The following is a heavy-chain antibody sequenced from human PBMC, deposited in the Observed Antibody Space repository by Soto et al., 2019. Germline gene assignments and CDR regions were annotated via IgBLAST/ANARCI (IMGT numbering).Heavy chain of an antibody. CDR3: ASHRGNTFGPYDD. D-gene: IGHD3-16*01. Sequence: VQLQESGPGLVRPSGTLSLTCAVSGASISSGNWWSWVRQSPGKGLEWIGEIYHSGSTNHNPSLKSRVLISVDKSRNQFSLKLSSVTAADTAVYFCASHRGNTFGPYDDWGQGTQVTVSS. V-gene: IGHV4-4*02. CDR2: IYHSGST. CDR1: GASISSGNW. J-gene: IGHJ4*01.